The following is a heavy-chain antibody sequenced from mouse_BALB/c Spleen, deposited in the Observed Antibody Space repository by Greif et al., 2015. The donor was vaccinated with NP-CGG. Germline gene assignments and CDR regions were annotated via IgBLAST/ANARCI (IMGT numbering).Heavy chain of an antibody. CDR1: GFNIKDTY. D-gene: IGHD1-1*01. CDR2: IDPANDNT. J-gene: IGHJ3*01. Sequence: EVQVVESGAELVKPGASVKLSCTASGFNIKDTYMHWVKQRPEQGLEWIGRIDPANDNTKYDPKFQGKATITADTSSNTAYLQLSSLTSEDTAVYYCAGYYYGSSSFAYWGQGTLVTVSA. V-gene: IGHV14-3*02. CDR3: AGYYYGSSSFAY.